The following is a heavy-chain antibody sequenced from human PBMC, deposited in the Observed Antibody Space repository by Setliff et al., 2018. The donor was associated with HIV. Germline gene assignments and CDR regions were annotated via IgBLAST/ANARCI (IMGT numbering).Heavy chain of an antibody. V-gene: IGHV4-39*01. Sequence: SETLSLTCTVSGDSISTTTYYWGWIRQPPGKGLEWIGHIYYSGSTYYNPSLKGRVTISVDTPKNQFSLKLTSVTAADTAVYYCAQDLGYSLDYWGQGTLVTVSS. CDR1: GDSISTTTYY. J-gene: IGHJ4*02. D-gene: IGHD5-18*01. CDR2: IYYSGST. CDR3: AQDLGYSLDY.